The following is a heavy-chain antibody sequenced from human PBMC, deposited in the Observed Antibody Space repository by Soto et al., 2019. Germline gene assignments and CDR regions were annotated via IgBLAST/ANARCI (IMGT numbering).Heavy chain of an antibody. Sequence: PSETLSLTCTVSGGSISSYYWSWIRQPPGKGQEWIGYTYYSGSTNYNPSLKSRVTISVDTSKNQFSLKLSSVTAADTAVYYCASGTPFDPWGQGTLVTVSS. CDR2: TYYSGST. CDR3: ASGTPFDP. V-gene: IGHV4-59*01. D-gene: IGHD1-26*01. J-gene: IGHJ5*02. CDR1: GGSISSYY.